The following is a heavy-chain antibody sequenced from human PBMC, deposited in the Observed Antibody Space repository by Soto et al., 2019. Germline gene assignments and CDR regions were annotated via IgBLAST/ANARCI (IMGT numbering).Heavy chain of an antibody. V-gene: IGHV4-59*08. D-gene: IGHD1-26*01. CDR2: IYYSGRT. J-gene: IGHJ4*02. Sequence: QVQLQESGPGLVKPSETLSLTCTVSGGPISSYYWSWIRQPPGKGLEWIGYIYYSGRTNYNPSLKSRVTITIDKSKPQFSLKLSSVTAADTAVYYCARRWGAAVDYWGQGTLVTVSS. CDR3: ARRWGAAVDY. CDR1: GGPISSYY.